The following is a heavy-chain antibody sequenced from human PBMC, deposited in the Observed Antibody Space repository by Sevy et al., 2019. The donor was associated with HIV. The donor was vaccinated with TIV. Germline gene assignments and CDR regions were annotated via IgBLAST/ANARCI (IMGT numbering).Heavy chain of an antibody. V-gene: IGHV1-18*01. CDR2: ISAYNGNT. D-gene: IGHD1-26*01. J-gene: IGHJ1*01. CDR3: ARDGSGSYYGSSVQH. Sequence: ASVKVSCKASGYTFTSYGISWVRQAPGQGLEWMGWISAYNGNTNYAQKLQGRVTMTTDTSTSTAYMELRSLRSDDTAVYYCARDGSGSYYGSSVQHWRQGTLVTVSS. CDR1: GYTFTSYG.